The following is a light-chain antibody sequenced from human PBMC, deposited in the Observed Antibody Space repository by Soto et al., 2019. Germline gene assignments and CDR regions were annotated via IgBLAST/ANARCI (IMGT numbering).Light chain of an antibody. Sequence: QSVLTQPASVSGSPGQSITISCTGTSSDVGGYNYVSWYQQHPGKAPKLMIYDVSNRPSWVSNRFSGSKSGNTASLTISGLQAEDEADYYCSSYTSSSTSGVFGGGTQLTVL. V-gene: IGLV2-14*01. CDR1: SSDVGGYNY. J-gene: IGLJ2*01. CDR3: SSYTSSSTSGV. CDR2: DVS.